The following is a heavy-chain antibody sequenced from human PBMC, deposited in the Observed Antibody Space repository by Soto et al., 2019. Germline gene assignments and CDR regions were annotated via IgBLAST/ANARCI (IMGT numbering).Heavy chain of an antibody. CDR1: SGSFSFYY. D-gene: IGHD1-26*01. V-gene: IGHV4-34*01. CDR3: ARGEVGGTTACDI. Sequence: SETLSLTCAVYSGSFSFYYWSWIRQPPGKGLEWIGEINHSGSTNYNPSLKSRVTISVDTFKNQFSLRLSSVTAADTAIYYCARGEVGGTTACDIWGQGTMVTVSS. CDR2: INHSGST. J-gene: IGHJ3*02.